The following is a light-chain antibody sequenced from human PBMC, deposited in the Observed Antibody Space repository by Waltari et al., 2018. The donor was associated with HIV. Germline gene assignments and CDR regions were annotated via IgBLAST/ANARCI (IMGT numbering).Light chain of an antibody. CDR3: QSYDITLSASVV. V-gene: IGLV1-40*01. J-gene: IGLJ2*01. Sequence: QSVLTQPPSVSGAPGQRVTISCTGSTSNIGADYDLPWYQQIPGTAPKLLISGNKNRPSGVPDRFSASKSGTSASLTITGLQAEDEADYFCQSYDITLSASVVFGGGTKLTVL. CDR2: GNK. CDR1: TSNIGADYD.